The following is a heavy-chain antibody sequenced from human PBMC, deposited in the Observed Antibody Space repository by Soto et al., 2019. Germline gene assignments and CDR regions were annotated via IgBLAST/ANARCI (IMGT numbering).Heavy chain of an antibody. Sequence: ASVKVSCKASGYTFTGYYMHWVRQAPGQGLEWMGWINPNSGGTNYAQKFQGWVTMTRDTSISTAYMELSRLRSDDTAVYYCARDNLYSSGWYSRGMRRSGWFDPWGQGTLVTVSS. D-gene: IGHD6-19*01. V-gene: IGHV1-2*04. CDR2: INPNSGGT. CDR3: ARDNLYSSGWYSRGMRRSGWFDP. CDR1: GYTFTGYY. J-gene: IGHJ5*02.